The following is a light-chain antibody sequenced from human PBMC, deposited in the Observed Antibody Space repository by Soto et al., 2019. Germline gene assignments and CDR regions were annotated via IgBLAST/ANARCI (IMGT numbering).Light chain of an antibody. CDR1: QNINGW. V-gene: IGKV1-5*03. CDR2: KAS. J-gene: IGKJ1*01. Sequence: DIQMTQSPSTLSASVGDRLTIPCRASQNINGWLAWYQQKPGKAPKALIYKASSLESGVPSRLSGSGSGTEFTLTIRTLQPDDFATYYCQQYHNYWTFGQGTKV. CDR3: QQYHNYWT.